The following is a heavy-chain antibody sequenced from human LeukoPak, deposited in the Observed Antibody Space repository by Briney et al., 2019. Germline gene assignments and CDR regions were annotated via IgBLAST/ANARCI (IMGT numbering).Heavy chain of an antibody. CDR1: GFTFSSYG. V-gene: IGHV3-30*03. Sequence: GGSLRLSCAASGFTFSSYGMHWVRQAPGKGLEWVAVISYDGSNKYYADSVKGRFTISRDNSKNTLYLQMNSLRAEDTAVYYCTTVYPEYYDILTGYPPPFYWGQGTLVTVSS. CDR3: TTVYPEYYDILTGYPPPFY. CDR2: ISYDGSNK. J-gene: IGHJ4*02. D-gene: IGHD3-9*01.